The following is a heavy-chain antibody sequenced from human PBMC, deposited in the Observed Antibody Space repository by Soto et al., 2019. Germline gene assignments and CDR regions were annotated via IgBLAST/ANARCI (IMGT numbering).Heavy chain of an antibody. Sequence: QVLLVQSGAEVTRPGASVKVSCKASGYTFTSYYMHWVRQAPRQGLEWMAMINTSGGRTKYAQIFKFRFTLTRVTSRGTVVMDLISLTSDDTAIYYCARGPSCGGDCYLFDYWGQGTQFTVSS. J-gene: IGHJ4*02. V-gene: IGHV1-46*01. CDR2: INTSGGRT. D-gene: IGHD2-21*02. CDR1: GYTFTSYY. CDR3: ARGPSCGGDCYLFDY.